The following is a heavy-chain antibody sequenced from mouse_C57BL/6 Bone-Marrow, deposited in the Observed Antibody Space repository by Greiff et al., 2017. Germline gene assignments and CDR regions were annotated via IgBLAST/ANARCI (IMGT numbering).Heavy chain of an antibody. CDR2: INPSSGYT. Sequence: QVQLQQPGAELVKPGASVKVSCKASGYTFTSYWMHWVKQRPGQGLEWIGYINPSSGYTKYNQKFKDKATLTADKSSSTAYMQLSSLTYEDSAVYYCARSYGSNYGGFAYWGQGTLVTVSA. J-gene: IGHJ3*01. V-gene: IGHV1-7*01. CDR1: GYTFTSYW. CDR3: ARSYGSNYGGFAY. D-gene: IGHD1-1*01.